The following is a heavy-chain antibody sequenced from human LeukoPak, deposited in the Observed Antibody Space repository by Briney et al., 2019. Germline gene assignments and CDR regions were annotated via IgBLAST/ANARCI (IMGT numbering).Heavy chain of an antibody. V-gene: IGHV3-66*01. Sequence: PGGSLRLSCAASGFTVSSNYMSWVRQAPGKGLEWVSVIYSGGSTYYADSVKGRFTISRDNSKNTLYLQMNSLRAEDTAVYYCAREGRPNYDILTGPYDDYWGRGTLVTVSS. CDR3: AREGRPNYDILTGPYDDY. CDR1: GFTVSSNY. J-gene: IGHJ4*02. CDR2: IYSGGST. D-gene: IGHD3-9*01.